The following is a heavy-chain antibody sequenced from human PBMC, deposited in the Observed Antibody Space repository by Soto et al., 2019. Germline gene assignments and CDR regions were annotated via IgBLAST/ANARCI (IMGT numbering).Heavy chain of an antibody. CDR3: AKDLWDPVAGYSSGWYN. CDR1: GFTFSSYG. J-gene: IGHJ4*02. V-gene: IGHV3-30*18. CDR2: ISYDGSNK. Sequence: PGGSLRLSCAASGFTFSSYGMHWVRQAPGKGLEWVAVISYDGSNKYYADSVKGRFTISRDNSKNTLYLQMNSLRAEDTAVYYCAKDLWDPVAGYSSGWYNWGQGTLVTVSS. D-gene: IGHD6-19*01.